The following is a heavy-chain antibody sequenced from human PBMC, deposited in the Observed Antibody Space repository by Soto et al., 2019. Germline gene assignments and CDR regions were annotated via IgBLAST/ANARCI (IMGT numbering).Heavy chain of an antibody. Sequence: PSETLSLTCTVSGGSLSNYFWSWIRQPPGKGLEWIGYVYSSGTTDYNPSLKSRVTISIDTSKNQISLKLSSVTAADTAVYFCVRTFPPAPRVVLRHNWFVPWGPGTLVTVSS. V-gene: IGHV4-59*01. D-gene: IGHD3-3*01. CDR1: GGSLSNYF. J-gene: IGHJ5*02. CDR3: VRTFPPAPRVVLRHNWFVP. CDR2: VYSSGTT.